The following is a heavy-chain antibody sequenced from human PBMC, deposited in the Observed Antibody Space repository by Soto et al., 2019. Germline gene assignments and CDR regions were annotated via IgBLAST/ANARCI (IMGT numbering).Heavy chain of an antibody. CDR3: ARGGDVNYYHGMDV. Sequence: QVQLVQSGGEVKKPGASVKLSCTASGYTFTSYGISWVRQAPGQGLEWMGWISAYNGKTNSAQNAQGRVTMTTDTATRTAYMDRRSLRSDDTAVYYCARGGDVNYYHGMDVWGQGTTVTVSS. V-gene: IGHV1-18*01. D-gene: IGHD5-12*01. CDR1: GYTFTSYG. J-gene: IGHJ6*02. CDR2: ISAYNGKT.